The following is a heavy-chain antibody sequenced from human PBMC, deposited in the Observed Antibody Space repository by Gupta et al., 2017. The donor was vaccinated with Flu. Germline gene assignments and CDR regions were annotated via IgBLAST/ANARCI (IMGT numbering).Heavy chain of an antibody. J-gene: IGHJ1*01. V-gene: IGHV3-21*01. CDR1: GFTFRSYT. CDR3: ARDGEYGSGWPDPEYFHH. Sequence: EVQLVESGGGLVKPGGSLRLSCAASGFTFRSYTMNWVRQAPGKGLEWVSSISTSSDYIYYADSVRGRFTISRDNAKNSLYLQMSNLRAEDTAVYYCARDGEYGSGWPDPEYFHHWGQGTLITVSS. CDR2: ISTSSDYI. D-gene: IGHD6-25*01.